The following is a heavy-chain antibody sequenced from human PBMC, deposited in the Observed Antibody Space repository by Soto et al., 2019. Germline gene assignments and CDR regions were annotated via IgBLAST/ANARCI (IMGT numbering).Heavy chain of an antibody. D-gene: IGHD2-2*01. J-gene: IGHJ6*02. CDR2: ISYDGSNK. CDR1: GFTFSSYG. V-gene: IGHV3-30*18. CDR3: AKAVGYCSSSSCRDYYYYYGMDV. Sequence: PGGSLRLSCAASGFTFSSYGMHWVRQAPGKGLEWVAVISYDGSNKYYGDSVKGRFTISRDNSENTLYLQMNSLRAEDTAVYYCAKAVGYCSSSSCRDYYYYYGMDVWGQGTTVTVSS.